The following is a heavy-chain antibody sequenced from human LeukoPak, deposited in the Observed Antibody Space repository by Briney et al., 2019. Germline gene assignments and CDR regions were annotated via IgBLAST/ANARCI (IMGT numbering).Heavy chain of an antibody. CDR2: ISTSSSYI. CDR1: GFTFSSYA. V-gene: IGHV3-21*01. CDR3: AKPRPGGGDCYDY. D-gene: IGHD2-21*02. J-gene: IGHJ4*02. Sequence: GGSLRLSCTASGFTFSSYAMSWVRQAPGKGLEWVSSISTSSSYIYYADSVKGRFTISRDNAKNSLYLQMNSLRAEDTAVYYCAKPRPGGGDCYDYWGQGTLVTVSS.